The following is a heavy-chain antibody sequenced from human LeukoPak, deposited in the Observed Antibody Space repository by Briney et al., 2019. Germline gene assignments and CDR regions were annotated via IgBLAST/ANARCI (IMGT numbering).Heavy chain of an antibody. Sequence: SETLSLTCTVSGGSISSYYWGWIRQPPGKGLEWIGSIYYSGNTYYNPSLKSRVTISVDTSKNQFSLKLSSVTAADTAVYYCARDEGVAGTGYWGQGTLVTVSS. CDR3: ARDEGVAGTGY. CDR2: IYYSGNT. V-gene: IGHV4-39*07. CDR1: GGSISSYY. J-gene: IGHJ4*02. D-gene: IGHD6-19*01.